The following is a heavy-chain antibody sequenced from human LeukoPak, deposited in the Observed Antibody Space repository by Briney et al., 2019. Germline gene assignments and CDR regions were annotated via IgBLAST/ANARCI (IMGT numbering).Heavy chain of an antibody. Sequence: GGSLRLSCSASGFTFSSFAMHWVRQAPGKGLEYVAAISRNGGSTYYADSVKGRFTISRGNSKSAVYVQMNSLRVDDTAVYYCAKGYYGSGSHYNAIENWGQGTLVTVSS. V-gene: IGHV3-64*04. D-gene: IGHD3-10*01. CDR1: GFTFSSFA. CDR2: ISRNGGST. CDR3: AKGYYGSGSHYNAIEN. J-gene: IGHJ4*02.